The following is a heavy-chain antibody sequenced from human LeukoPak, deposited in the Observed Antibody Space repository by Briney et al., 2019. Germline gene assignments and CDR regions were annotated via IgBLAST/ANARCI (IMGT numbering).Heavy chain of an antibody. Sequence: GGSLRLSCAASGFTFSSYEMNWVRQAPGKGLEWVSYISSSGSTIYYADSVKGRFTISRDNAKNSLYLQMNSLRAEDTAVYYCARVGAYCTNGVCSDDAFDIWGQGTMVTVSS. CDR2: ISSSGSTI. CDR3: ARVGAYCTNGVCSDDAFDI. J-gene: IGHJ3*02. CDR1: GFTFSSYE. V-gene: IGHV3-48*03. D-gene: IGHD2-8*01.